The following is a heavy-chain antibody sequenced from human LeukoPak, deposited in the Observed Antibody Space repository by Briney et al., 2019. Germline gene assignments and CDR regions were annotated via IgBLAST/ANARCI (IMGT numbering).Heavy chain of an antibody. Sequence: SETLSLTCAVYGGSFSGYYWSWIRQPPGKGLKWIGEINHRGSTHYNPSLKSRVTISVDTSKNQFSLQLNSVTPEDTAVYYCARARGSSSWYAFDYWGQGTLVTVSS. CDR1: GGSFSGYY. J-gene: IGHJ4*02. V-gene: IGHV4-34*01. D-gene: IGHD6-13*01. CDR3: ARARGSSSWYAFDY. CDR2: INHRGST.